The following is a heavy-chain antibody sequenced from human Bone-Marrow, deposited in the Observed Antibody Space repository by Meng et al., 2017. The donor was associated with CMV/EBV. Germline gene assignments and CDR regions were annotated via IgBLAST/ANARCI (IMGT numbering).Heavy chain of an antibody. CDR2: IYPGDSDA. J-gene: IGHJ4*02. CDR1: GYTFNIYW. CDR3: ARRTLPEYYFDY. Sequence: GEYLKISCKVSGYTFNIYWIGWVRQMPGKGLEWVGIIYPGDSDARYSPSFQGQVTISVDRSISTAYLQWNSLKASDTATYYCARRTLPEYYFDYWGQGTLVTVSS. D-gene: IGHD1-14*01. V-gene: IGHV5-51*01.